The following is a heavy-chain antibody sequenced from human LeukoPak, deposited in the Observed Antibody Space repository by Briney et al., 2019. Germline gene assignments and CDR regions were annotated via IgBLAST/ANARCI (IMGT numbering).Heavy chain of an antibody. J-gene: IGHJ2*01. D-gene: IGHD4-17*01. CDR2: INPSGGST. Sequence: ASVKVSCKASGYTFTSYYMHWVRQAPGQGLEWMGIINPSGGSTSYAQKFQGRVTMTRNTSTSTVYMELSSLRSEDTAVYYCARVLSGDYHRGDYWYFDLWGPGTLVTVSS. CDR1: GYTFTSYY. V-gene: IGHV1-46*01. CDR3: ARVLSGDYHRGDYWYFDL.